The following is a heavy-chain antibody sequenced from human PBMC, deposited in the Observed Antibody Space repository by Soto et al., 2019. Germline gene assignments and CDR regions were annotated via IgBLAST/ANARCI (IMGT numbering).Heavy chain of an antibody. CDR2: INHSGST. CDR1: GGSISGYY. Sequence: SETLSLTCAVYGGSISGYYWTWIRQPPGTGLEWIGEINHSGSTNYNPSLKSRVTISVDTSKNQFSLKLTSVTAADTAVYYCARDKITGLFDYWGQGTLDTFSS. D-gene: IGHD2-8*02. J-gene: IGHJ4*02. V-gene: IGHV4-34*01. CDR3: ARDKITGLFDY.